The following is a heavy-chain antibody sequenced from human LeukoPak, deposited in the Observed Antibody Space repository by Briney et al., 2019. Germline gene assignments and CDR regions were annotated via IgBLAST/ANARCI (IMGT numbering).Heavy chain of an antibody. J-gene: IGHJ4*02. CDR1: GLSFSSYA. V-gene: IGHV3-33*03. CDR3: AKEYTPSSPLGELDS. Sequence: PGGSLRLSCEVSGLSFSSYAMHWVRQAPGKGLGWVAVIRHDETKEYYADSVQGRFTISRDTPNNMLYLQMNNMRAEDTAVYYCAKEYTPSSPLGELDSWGQGTLVIVSS. D-gene: IGHD6-6*01. CDR2: IRHDETKE.